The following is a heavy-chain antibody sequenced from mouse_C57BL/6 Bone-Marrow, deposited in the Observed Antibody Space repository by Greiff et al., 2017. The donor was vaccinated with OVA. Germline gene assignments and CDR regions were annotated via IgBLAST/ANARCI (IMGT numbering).Heavy chain of an antibody. V-gene: IGHV1-63*01. J-gene: IGHJ3*01. Sequence: VQLQQSGAELVRPGTSVKMSCKASGYTFTNYWIGWAKQRPGHGLEWIGDIYPGGGYTNYNEKFKGKATLTADTSSNTAYLQLSSLTSEDTAVYYCTTCSGYGGFAYWGQGTLVTVSA. D-gene: IGHD3-2*02. CDR3: TTCSGYGGFAY. CDR1: GYTFTNYW. CDR2: IYPGGGYT.